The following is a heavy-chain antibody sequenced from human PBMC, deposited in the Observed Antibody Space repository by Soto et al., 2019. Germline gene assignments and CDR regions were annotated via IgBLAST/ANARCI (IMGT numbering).Heavy chain of an antibody. D-gene: IGHD3-16*02. CDR2: IKSKTDGGKA. CDR3: TETDMITFGGVIVPDAFDI. Sequence: GGSLRLSCAASGFTFSNAWMSWVRQAPGKGLEWVGRIKSKTDGGKADYDAPVKGSFTLSRNNSKNTLYLQMNSLKTADTAVYYCTETDMITFGGVIVPDAFDIWGQGTMVTVSS. CDR1: GFTFSNAW. J-gene: IGHJ3*02. V-gene: IGHV3-15*01.